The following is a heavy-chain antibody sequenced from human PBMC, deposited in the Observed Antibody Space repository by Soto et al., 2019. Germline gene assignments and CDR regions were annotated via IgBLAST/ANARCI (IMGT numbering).Heavy chain of an antibody. J-gene: IGHJ4*02. CDR3: ARAREPEYSSAIFFDI. CDR2: IYSAEST. D-gene: IGHD6-19*01. CDR1: GLTVSTSY. Sequence: PGGSLRLSCAASGLTVSTSYMSWVRQAPGKGLQWVSVIYSAESTYYSNSVKARFTISRDISTNMVYLQMNSLTDEDTAVYYCARAREPEYSSAIFFDIWGQGALVAVS. V-gene: IGHV3-53*01.